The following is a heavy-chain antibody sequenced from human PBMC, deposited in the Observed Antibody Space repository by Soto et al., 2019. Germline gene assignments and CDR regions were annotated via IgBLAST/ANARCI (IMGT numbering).Heavy chain of an antibody. J-gene: IGHJ4*02. CDR1: GGSINPFY. V-gene: IGHV4-4*07. CDR3: AREGSYSAYNFAHGIQLWSFDF. Sequence: SETLSLTCTVSGGSINPFYWSWVRQPAGKGLEWIGRIFSSGSTSFNPSLESRVAMSVDTSKNHFSLNLSSVTAADTAVYYCAREGSYSAYNFAHGIQLWSFDFWGQGALVTVSS. D-gene: IGHD5-12*01. CDR2: IFSSGST.